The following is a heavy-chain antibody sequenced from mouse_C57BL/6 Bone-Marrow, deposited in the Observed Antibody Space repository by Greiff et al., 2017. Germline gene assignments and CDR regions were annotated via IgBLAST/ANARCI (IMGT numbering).Heavy chain of an antibody. V-gene: IGHV1-81*01. CDR3: ARDYDYLIDY. CDR1: GYTFTSYG. J-gene: IGHJ2*01. Sequence: LVESGAELARPGASVKLSCKASGYTFTSYGISWVKQRTGQGLEWIGEIYPRSGNTYYNEKFKGKATLTADKSSSTAYMELRSLTSEDSAVYVCARDYDYLIDYWGQGTTLTVSS. D-gene: IGHD2-4*01. CDR2: IYPRSGNT.